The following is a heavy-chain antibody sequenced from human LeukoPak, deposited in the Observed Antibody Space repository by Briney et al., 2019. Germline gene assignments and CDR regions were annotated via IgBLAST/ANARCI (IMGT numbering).Heavy chain of an antibody. Sequence: GGSLRLSCAASGFTFSSYAMHWVRQAPGKGLEWVAVISYDGSNKYYAGSVKGRFTISRDNSKNTLYLQMNSLRAEDTAVYYCARASSGYSSSWLDYWGQGTLVTVSS. CDR3: ARASSGYSSSWLDY. CDR1: GFTFSSYA. D-gene: IGHD6-13*01. V-gene: IGHV3-30-3*01. J-gene: IGHJ4*02. CDR2: ISYDGSNK.